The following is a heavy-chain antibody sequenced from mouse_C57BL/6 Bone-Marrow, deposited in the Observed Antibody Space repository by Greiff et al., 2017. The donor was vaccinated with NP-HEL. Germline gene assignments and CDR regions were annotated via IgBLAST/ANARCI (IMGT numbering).Heavy chain of an antibody. D-gene: IGHD1-1*01. CDR2: IDPSDSYT. CDR1: GYTFTSYW. Sequence: QVQLQQPGAELVMPGASVKLSCKASGYTFTSYWMHWVKQRPGQGLEWIGEIDPSDSYTNYNQKFKGKSTLTVDKSSSTAYMQLSSLTSEDSAVYYGAREGNYYGSSNWYVDVWGTGTTVTVSS. J-gene: IGHJ1*03. V-gene: IGHV1-69*01. CDR3: AREGNYYGSSNWYVDV.